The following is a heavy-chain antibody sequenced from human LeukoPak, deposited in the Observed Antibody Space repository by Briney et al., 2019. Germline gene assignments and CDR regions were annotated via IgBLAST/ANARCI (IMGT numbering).Heavy chain of an antibody. CDR3: SREDSGSYREFDY. D-gene: IGHD1-26*01. CDR1: GGSISSYY. CDR2: IYTSGTT. V-gene: IGHV4-4*07. J-gene: IGHJ4*02. Sequence: SETLSLTCTVSGGSISSYYWSWIRQPAGKGLEWIGRIYTSGTTNPNASVKSPVSMSVDTSKNQFSLKLSSGTAADTAVFYCSREDSGSYREFDYWGQGTLVTVSS.